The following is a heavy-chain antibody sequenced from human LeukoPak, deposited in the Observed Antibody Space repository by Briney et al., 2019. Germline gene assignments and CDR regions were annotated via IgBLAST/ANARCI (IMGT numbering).Heavy chain of an antibody. Sequence: SETLSLTCTVSGGSISSYYWSWIRQPPGKGLEWIGYIYYSGSTNYNPSLKSRVTISVDTSKNQFSLKLSSVTAADTAVYYCARGGVEIGGGFPPGFDYWGQGTLVTVSS. CDR1: GGSISSYY. CDR3: ARGGVEIGGGFPPGFDY. CDR2: IYYSGST. D-gene: IGHD1-26*01. J-gene: IGHJ4*02. V-gene: IGHV4-59*01.